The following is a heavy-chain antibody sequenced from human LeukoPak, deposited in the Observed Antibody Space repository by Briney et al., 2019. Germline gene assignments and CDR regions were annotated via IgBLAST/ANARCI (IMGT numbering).Heavy chain of an antibody. CDR2: ISYDGRNK. CDR3: AKDAQVRGVINGFDY. D-gene: IGHD3-10*01. Sequence: GGSLRLSCAASGFTFSDSGIHWVRQAPGKGLEWVAVISYDGRNKYYADSVKGRFTISRDNSKNTLYLQMNSLTAEDTAMYYCAKDAQVRGVINGFDYWGQGTLVTVSS. J-gene: IGHJ4*02. CDR1: GFTFSDSG. V-gene: IGHV3-30*18.